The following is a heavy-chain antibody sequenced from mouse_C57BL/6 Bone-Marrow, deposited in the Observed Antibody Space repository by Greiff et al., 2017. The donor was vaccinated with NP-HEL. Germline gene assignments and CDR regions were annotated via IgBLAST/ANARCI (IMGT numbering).Heavy chain of an antibody. D-gene: IGHD2-4*01. J-gene: IGHJ3*01. CDR2: ISSGVSYT. CDR1: GFTFSSYG. CDR3: VSLYDYDVFCGAY. Sequence: EVKLVESGGDLVKPGGSLKLSCAASGFTFSSYGMSWVRQTPDKRLEWVATISSGVSYTYYPDSVKGRFTISRDNATNTLYLQMSSLKSEDTAMYYCVSLYDYDVFCGAYWGEGTLCSVSA. V-gene: IGHV5-6*02.